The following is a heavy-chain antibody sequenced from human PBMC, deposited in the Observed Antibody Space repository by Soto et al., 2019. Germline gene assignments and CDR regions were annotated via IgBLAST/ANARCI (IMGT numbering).Heavy chain of an antibody. CDR2: ISWNSGSI. CDR1: GFTFDDYA. Sequence: EVQLVESGGGLVQPGRSLRLSCAASGFTFDDYAMHWVRQAPGKGLEWVSGISWNSGSIGYADSVKGRFTISRDNAKNSLYLQMNILRAEDTALYYCAKGDLYSSSSGWFDPWGQGTLVTVSS. CDR3: AKGDLYSSSSGWFDP. J-gene: IGHJ5*02. D-gene: IGHD6-13*01. V-gene: IGHV3-9*01.